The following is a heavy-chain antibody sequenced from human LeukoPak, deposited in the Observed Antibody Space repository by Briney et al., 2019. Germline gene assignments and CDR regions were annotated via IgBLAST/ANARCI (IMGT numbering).Heavy chain of an antibody. Sequence: GGSLRLSCAASGFTFSSYSMNWVRQAPGKGLEWVSAISGSGGSTYYADSVKGRFTISRDNSKNTLYLQMNSLRAEDTAVYYCAKDQSGALVYDSSGFFDYWGQGTLVTVSS. J-gene: IGHJ4*02. CDR3: AKDQSGALVYDSSGFFDY. V-gene: IGHV3-23*01. D-gene: IGHD3-22*01. CDR2: ISGSGGST. CDR1: GFTFSSYS.